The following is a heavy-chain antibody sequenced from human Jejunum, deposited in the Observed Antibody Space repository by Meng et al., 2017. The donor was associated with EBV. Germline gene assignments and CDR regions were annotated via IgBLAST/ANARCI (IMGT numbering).Heavy chain of an antibody. V-gene: IGHV1-18*01. Sequence: QGPLVQSGAEVKKPGASVKVSCKTSGYTFNNYGITWVRQAPGQGLEWMGWISTYYGNTDCAQKFQDRLTMTTDTSTSTAYMELRSLRSDDTAVYYCARDLLTLGSDSSSPDFDDWGQGTLVTVSS. CDR2: ISTYYGNT. D-gene: IGHD6-6*01. CDR1: GYTFNNYG. J-gene: IGHJ4*02. CDR3: ARDLLTLGSDSSSPDFDD.